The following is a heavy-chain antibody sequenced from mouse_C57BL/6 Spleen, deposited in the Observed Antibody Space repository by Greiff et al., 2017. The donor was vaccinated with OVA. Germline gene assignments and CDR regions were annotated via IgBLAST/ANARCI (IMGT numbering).Heavy chain of an antibody. CDR3: ARDYDGYYVHAMDY. CDR1: GFTFSSYA. J-gene: IGHJ4*01. CDR2: ISDGGSYT. D-gene: IGHD2-3*01. V-gene: IGHV5-4*01. Sequence: VQLQESGGGLVKPGGSLKLSCAASGFTFSSYAMSWVRQTPEKRLEWVATISDGGSYTYYPDNVKGRFTISRDNAKNNLYLQMSHLKSEDTAMYYCARDYDGYYVHAMDYWGQGTSVTVSS.